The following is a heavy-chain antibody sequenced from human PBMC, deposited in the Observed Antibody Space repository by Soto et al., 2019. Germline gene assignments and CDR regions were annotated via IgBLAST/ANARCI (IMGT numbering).Heavy chain of an antibody. Sequence: EVQLVETGGGLTQPGGSLRLSCENSGFTVNSDYMSWVRQAPGKGLEWVSSIYAGGSTYYADYVRGRFTIPSDNSRNTMYLRRNSLRVEDTAVYYCARSLDYGYIHHWGQGTLVTVSS. D-gene: IGHD3-10*01. CDR2: IYAGGST. J-gene: IGHJ4*02. CDR1: GFTVNSDY. V-gene: IGHV3-53*02. CDR3: ARSLDYGYIHH.